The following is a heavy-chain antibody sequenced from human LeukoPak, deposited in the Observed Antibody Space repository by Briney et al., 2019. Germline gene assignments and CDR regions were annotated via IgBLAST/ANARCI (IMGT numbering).Heavy chain of an antibody. CDR3: ARDNVVPAAHWYFDL. CDR2: INTDGSST. V-gene: IGHV3-74*01. CDR1: GFTFSSYW. J-gene: IGHJ2*01. D-gene: IGHD2-2*01. Sequence: GGSLRLSCAASGFTFSSYWMRWVRQAPGKGLVWVSRINTDGSSTSYADSVKGRFTISRDNAKNTLYLQMNSLRAEDTAVYYCARDNVVPAAHWYFDLWGRGTLVTVSS.